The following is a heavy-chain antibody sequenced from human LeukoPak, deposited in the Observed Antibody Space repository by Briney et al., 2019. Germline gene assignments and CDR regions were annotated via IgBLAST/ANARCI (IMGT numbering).Heavy chain of an antibody. J-gene: IGHJ5*02. CDR2: INHSGST. D-gene: IGHD2-15*01. CDR3: ARTARDCSGGSCFNWFDP. CDR1: GGSFSGYY. V-gene: IGHV4-34*01. Sequence: PSETLSLTCAVYGGSFSGYYWSWIRQPPGKGLEWIGEINHSGSTNYNPSLKSRVTISVDTSKNQFSLKLSSVTAADTAVYYCARTARDCSGGSCFNWFDPWGQGTLVTVSS.